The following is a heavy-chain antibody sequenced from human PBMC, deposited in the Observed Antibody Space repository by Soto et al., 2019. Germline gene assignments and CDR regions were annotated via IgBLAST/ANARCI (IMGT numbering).Heavy chain of an antibody. V-gene: IGHV1-2*02. Sequence: ASVKVSCKASGYTFTGYYIHWVRQAPGQGLEWMGGINPNSGASNYAQKFQGRVTMTRDTSISTAYMELSSLRSDDTAVYFCARVLQHSSWVGDDWGPGTLVTVSS. J-gene: IGHJ4*02. CDR3: ARVLQHSSWVGDD. CDR1: GYTFTGYY. D-gene: IGHD6-13*01. CDR2: INPNSGAS.